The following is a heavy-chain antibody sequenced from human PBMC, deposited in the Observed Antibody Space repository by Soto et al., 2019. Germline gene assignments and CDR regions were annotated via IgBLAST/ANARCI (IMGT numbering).Heavy chain of an antibody. J-gene: IGHJ4*02. CDR1: GGSISSSSYY. D-gene: IGHD2-15*01. CDR3: ARLEPGISFDY. V-gene: IGHV4-39*01. Sequence: SETLSLTCTVSGGSISSSSYYWGWIRQPPGKGLEWIGSIYYSGSTYYNPSLKSRVTISVDTSKNQFSLKLSSVTAADTAVYYCARLEPGISFDYWGQGTLVTVSS. CDR2: IYYSGST.